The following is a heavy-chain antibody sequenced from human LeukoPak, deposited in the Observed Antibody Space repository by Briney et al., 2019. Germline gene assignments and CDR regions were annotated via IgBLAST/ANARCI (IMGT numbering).Heavy chain of an antibody. CDR2: IYTSGST. CDR3: ASRWSHDAFDI. Sequence: TLSLTCTVSGGSISSGSYYWSWIRQPAGKGLEWIGHIYTSGSTNYNPSLKSRVTISVDTSKNQFSLKLSSVTAADTAVYYCASRWSHDAFDIWGQGTMVTVSS. CDR1: GGSISSGSYY. D-gene: IGHD2-15*01. J-gene: IGHJ3*02. V-gene: IGHV4-61*09.